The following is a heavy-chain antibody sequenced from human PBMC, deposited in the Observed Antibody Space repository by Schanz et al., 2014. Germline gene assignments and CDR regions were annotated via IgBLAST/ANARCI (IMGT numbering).Heavy chain of an antibody. CDR3: ARHRVYGAFDL. CDR1: SDSISHYY. CDR2: IYDRGST. J-gene: IGHJ4*02. D-gene: IGHD4-17*01. Sequence: QVQLQESGPGLVKPSETLSLTCTVSSDSISHYYLSWIRQPPGKELEWVAFIYDRGSTSYNPSLNSRVTISLDTAKNQFPLKLSSVTAADTAVYYCARHRVYGAFDLWGQGTLVTVSS. V-gene: IGHV4-59*08.